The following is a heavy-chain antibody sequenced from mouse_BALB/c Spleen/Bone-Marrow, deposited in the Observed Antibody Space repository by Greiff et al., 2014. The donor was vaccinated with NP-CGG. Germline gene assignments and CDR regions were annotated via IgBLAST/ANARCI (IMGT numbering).Heavy chain of an antibody. CDR1: GYSFTGYY. CDR2: INPYNGGT. J-gene: IGHJ3*01. Sequence: VQLQQPGSELVKPGPSVKISCKASGYSFTGYYMHWVKQSHGKSLEWIGEINPYNGGTSYNQKFKGKATLTVDTSSSTAFMELHSLTSEDSLVDYCARQLYGNYAYWGQGTLVTVSA. CDR3: ARQLYGNYAY. V-gene: IGHV1S30*01. D-gene: IGHD2-10*02.